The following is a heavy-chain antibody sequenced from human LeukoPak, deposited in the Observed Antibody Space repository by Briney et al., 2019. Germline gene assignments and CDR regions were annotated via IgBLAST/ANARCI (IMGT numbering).Heavy chain of an antibody. V-gene: IGHV3-21*01. CDR3: TSRYCSTSNCYSFDN. D-gene: IGHD2-2*01. CDR1: GFSFNTYS. J-gene: IGHJ3*02. CDR2: ISSTSAHI. Sequence: GGSLRLTCAASGFSFNTYSMNWVRQAPGKGLEWVSSISSTSAHIFYADSVKGRFSISRDNAKNSLYLQMNSLRVEDTAVYYCTSRYCSTSNCYSFDNWGQGTMVTVSS.